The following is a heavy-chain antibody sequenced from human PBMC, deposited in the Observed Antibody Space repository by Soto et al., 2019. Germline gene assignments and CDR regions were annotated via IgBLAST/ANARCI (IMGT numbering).Heavy chain of an antibody. J-gene: IGHJ4*02. Sequence: QVQLVQSGAEVKKPGSSAKVSCKASGGTFSSYTISWVRQAPGQGLEWMGRIIPILGIANYAQKFQGRVTITAGKSTSTAYMGLSSLRSDGTAVYYCARHRQKGPRSSWTLRYWGQGTLVTVSS. D-gene: IGHD6-13*01. V-gene: IGHV1-69*02. CDR3: ARHRQKGPRSSWTLRY. CDR1: GGTFSSYT. CDR2: IIPILGIA.